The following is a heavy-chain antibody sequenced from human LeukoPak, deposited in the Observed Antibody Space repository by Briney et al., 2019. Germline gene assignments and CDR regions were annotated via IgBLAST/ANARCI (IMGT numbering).Heavy chain of an antibody. Sequence: GGSLRLSCAASGFSISNSAMSWVRQAPGKGLEWVSLIVASSGSTFYADSVKGRFTISRDSSKNTLYLQMDSLRAEDMAVYYCAKGAYAYIEMGYFDYWGQGTLVTVSS. CDR2: IVASSGST. J-gene: IGHJ4*02. V-gene: IGHV3-23*01. CDR3: AKGAYAYIEMGYFDY. CDR1: GFSISNSA. D-gene: IGHD5-12*01.